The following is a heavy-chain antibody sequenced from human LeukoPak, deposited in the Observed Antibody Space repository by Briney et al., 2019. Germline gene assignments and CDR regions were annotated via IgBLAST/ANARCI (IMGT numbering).Heavy chain of an antibody. Sequence: SGTLFLTCAVSGGSISSSNWWSWVRQPPGKGLEWIGEIYHSGSTNYNPSLKSRVTISVDKSKNQFSLKLSSVTAADTAVYYCATMHSSGWYGVLSYWGQGTLVTVSS. CDR1: GGSISSSNW. J-gene: IGHJ4*02. CDR2: IYHSGST. D-gene: IGHD6-19*01. V-gene: IGHV4-4*02. CDR3: ATMHSSGWYGVLSY.